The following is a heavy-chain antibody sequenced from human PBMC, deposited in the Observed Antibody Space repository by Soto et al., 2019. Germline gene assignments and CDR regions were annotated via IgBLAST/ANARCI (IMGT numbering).Heavy chain of an antibody. CDR1: GFPFSSYV. V-gene: IGHV3-23*01. D-gene: IGHD4-4*01. J-gene: IGHJ4*02. CDR3: AKDSNKYSSSLRGRYFDY. CDR2: ISGGGSNT. Sequence: GGSLRLSCAASGFPFSSYVMSWVRQAPGKGLEWVSGISGGGSNTFYADSVKGRFTTSRDNSKNTLLLQMNSLGAEDTAVYYCAKDSNKYSSSLRGRYFDYWGQGIGVTVSS.